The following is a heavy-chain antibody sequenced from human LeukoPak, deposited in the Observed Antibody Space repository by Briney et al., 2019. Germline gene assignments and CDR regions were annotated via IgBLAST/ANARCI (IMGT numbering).Heavy chain of an antibody. Sequence: GGSLRLSCAASGFTFSSYAMHWVRQAPGKGLEWVAVISYDGSNKYYADSVKGRFTISRDNSKNTLYLQVNSLRAEDTAVYYCARSIRGYDDFDYWGQGTLVTVSS. CDR1: GFTFSSYA. CDR3: ARSIRGYDDFDY. J-gene: IGHJ4*02. CDR2: ISYDGSNK. D-gene: IGHD3-10*01. V-gene: IGHV3-30-3*01.